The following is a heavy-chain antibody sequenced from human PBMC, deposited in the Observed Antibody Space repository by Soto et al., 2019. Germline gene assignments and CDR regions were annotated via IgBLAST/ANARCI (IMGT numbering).Heavy chain of an antibody. J-gene: IGHJ4*02. Sequence: GGSLRLSWAASGFTFSNAWMSWVRQATGKGLEWVGRIKSKTDGGTTDYAAPVKGRFTISRDDSKNTLYLQMNSLKTEDTAVYYCTTLGYSGYDIPFDYWGQGTLVTVSS. CDR3: TTLGYSGYDIPFDY. CDR1: GFTFSNAW. CDR2: IKSKTDGGTT. V-gene: IGHV3-15*01. D-gene: IGHD5-12*01.